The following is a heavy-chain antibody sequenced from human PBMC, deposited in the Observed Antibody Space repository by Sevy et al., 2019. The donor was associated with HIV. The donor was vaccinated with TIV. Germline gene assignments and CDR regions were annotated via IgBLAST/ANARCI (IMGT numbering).Heavy chain of an antibody. CDR3: ARDMLGYCSSTSCYAEGYFDY. J-gene: IGHJ4*02. CDR1: GGSISSYY. CDR2: IYYSGST. V-gene: IGHV4-59*01. Sequence: SETLSLTCTVSGGSISSYYWSWIRQPPGKGLEWIGYIYYSGSTNYNPSLKSRVTISVDTSKNQFSLKLSSVTAADTSVYYCARDMLGYCSSTSCYAEGYFDYWGQGTLVTVSS. D-gene: IGHD2-2*01.